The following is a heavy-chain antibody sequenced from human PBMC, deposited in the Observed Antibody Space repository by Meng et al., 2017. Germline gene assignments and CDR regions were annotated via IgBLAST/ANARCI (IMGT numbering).Heavy chain of an antibody. CDR3: ATRCNPYLNC. Sequence: QLGQCRGLVKNPGASFKVSSDTSGYTLSSDGLAWVRQTPEQGLEWLGWINVYSGITNYAQKVQGRVTMTTDTTTRTGYMELTSLTSDDTATYYCATRCNPYLNCWGQGTLVTVSS. CDR1: GYTLSSDG. CDR2: INVYSGIT. J-gene: IGHJ4*02. V-gene: IGHV1-18*01. D-gene: IGHD4/OR15-4a*01.